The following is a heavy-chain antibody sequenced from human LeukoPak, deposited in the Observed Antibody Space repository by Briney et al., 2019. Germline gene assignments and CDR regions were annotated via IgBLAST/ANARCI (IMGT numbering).Heavy chain of an antibody. V-gene: IGHV4-4*02. CDR3: ASKLTAVAGYFDY. Sequence: SETLSLTCAVSGGSISSDHWWSWVRQPPGKGLEWIGEIHHSGSTNYNPSLKSRVTISVDKFKNQFSPKMSSVTAADTAVYYCASKLTAVAGYFDYWGQGTLVTVSS. D-gene: IGHD6-19*01. CDR2: IHHSGST. J-gene: IGHJ4*02. CDR1: GGSISSDHW.